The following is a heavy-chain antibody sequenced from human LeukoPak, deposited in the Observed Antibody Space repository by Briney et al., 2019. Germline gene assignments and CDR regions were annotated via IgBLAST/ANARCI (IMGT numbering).Heavy chain of an antibody. Sequence: GASVKVSCKASVYTFTSYYMHWVRQAPGHGREWMGIIDPSGVSTTYAQKFQGRATMTRDMSTSTVYMELNSLRSEDTAVYYCARNHKIAARAENYYYMDVWGKGTTVTVSS. J-gene: IGHJ6*03. V-gene: IGHV1-46*01. CDR3: ARNHKIAARAENYYYMDV. D-gene: IGHD6-13*01. CDR2: IDPSGVST. CDR1: VYTFTSYY.